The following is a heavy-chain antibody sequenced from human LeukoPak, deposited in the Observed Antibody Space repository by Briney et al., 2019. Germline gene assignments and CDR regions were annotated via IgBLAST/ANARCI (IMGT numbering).Heavy chain of an antibody. CDR2: TYYRSKWYN. V-gene: IGHV6-1*01. J-gene: IGHJ6*03. D-gene: IGHD1-26*01. CDR1: GDSVSSNSAA. CDR3: ARGGWELLSYYYYYMDV. Sequence: SQTLSLTCAISGDSVSSNSAAWNWIRQSPSRGLEWLGRTYYRSKWYNDYAVSVKSRITINPDTSKNQFSLQLNSVTPEDTAVYYCARGGWELLSYYYYYMDVWGKGTTVTVSS.